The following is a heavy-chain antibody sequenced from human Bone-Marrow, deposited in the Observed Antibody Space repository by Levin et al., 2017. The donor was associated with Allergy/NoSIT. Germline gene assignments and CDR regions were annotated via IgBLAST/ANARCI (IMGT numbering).Heavy chain of an antibody. Sequence: SETLSLTCTVSGASIRSGAYYWSWVRQPPGQGLEWIGYIYYNGSTYFNPSLKSRVSISVDTSKNQFSLKLSSVTAADTADYYCARVLAGFDGSSMAYDYWGRGSLVTVSS. D-gene: IGHD3-10*01. CDR2: IYYNGST. CDR3: ARVLAGFDGSSMAYDY. J-gene: IGHJ4*02. CDR1: GASIRSGAYY. V-gene: IGHV4-31*03.